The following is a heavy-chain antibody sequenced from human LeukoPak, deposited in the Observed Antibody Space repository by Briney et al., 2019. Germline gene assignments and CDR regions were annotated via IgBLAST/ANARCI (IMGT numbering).Heavy chain of an antibody. Sequence: GGSLRLSCAASGFTFSSYAMRWVRQAPGKRLEWVSAISGSGGSTYYADSVKGGFTISRDNTKNTLYLQMNSLRAEDTAVYYCAKDTLPGSSVLVPAATLDYWGQGTLVTVSS. CDR1: GFTFSSYA. CDR3: AKDTLPGSSVLVPAATLDY. CDR2: ISGSGGST. V-gene: IGHV3-23*01. J-gene: IGHJ4*02. D-gene: IGHD2-2*01.